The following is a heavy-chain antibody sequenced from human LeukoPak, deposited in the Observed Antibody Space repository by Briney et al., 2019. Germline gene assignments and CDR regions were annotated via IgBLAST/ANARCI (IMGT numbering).Heavy chain of an antibody. J-gene: IGHJ4*02. CDR3: VRDVEL. CDR1: GFTFSNFW. V-gene: IGHV3-7*01. CDR2: INRDGSEK. Sequence: PGGSLRLSCSASGFTFSNFWVGWARQGPKKGLQWEASINRDGSEKHPVDSVKGRFTISRDNAKNSVFLEMSSLRVEDTAVYYWVRDVELWGQGTLVTVSS. D-gene: IGHD1-1*01.